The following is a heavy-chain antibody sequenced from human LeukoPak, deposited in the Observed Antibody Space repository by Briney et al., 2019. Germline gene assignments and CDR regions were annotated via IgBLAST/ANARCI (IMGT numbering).Heavy chain of an antibody. CDR1: GDSVSSNDAV. J-gene: IGHJ5*01. CDR3: ARETTMIRGIINWFDS. Sequence: SQTLSLTCAFSGDSVSSNDAVWNWIRQSPSRGLEWLGRTYYRSKWNYDYAVSVKSRIIINPDTSKNQFSLQLNSVTPEDTAVYFCARETTMIRGIINWFDSWGQGTLVTVSS. D-gene: IGHD3-10*01. V-gene: IGHV6-1*01. CDR2: TYYRSKWNY.